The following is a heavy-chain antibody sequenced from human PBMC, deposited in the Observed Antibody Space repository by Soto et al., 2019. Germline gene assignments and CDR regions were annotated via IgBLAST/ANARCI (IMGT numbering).Heavy chain of an antibody. V-gene: IGHV3-23*01. J-gene: IGHJ4*02. Sequence: GGSLRLSSETSGFTFSSYAMSWVRQAPGKGLEWVSAISGSGGSTYYADSVKGRFTISRDNSKNTLYLQMNSLRAEDTAVYYCAKVRIGITIFGVVTPDYWGQGTLVTVSS. CDR2: ISGSGGST. D-gene: IGHD3-3*01. CDR3: AKVRIGITIFGVVTPDY. CDR1: GFTFSSYA.